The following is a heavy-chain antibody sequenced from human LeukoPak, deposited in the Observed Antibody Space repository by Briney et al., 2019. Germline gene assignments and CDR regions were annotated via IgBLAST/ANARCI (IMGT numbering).Heavy chain of an antibody. Sequence: PGGSLRLSCAASGFAFSSSGMSWVRQAPGKGLEWVSTISASGDNTYYADSVKGRFTISRDNSKKKLYLQMNSLRAEDTAVYYCAKGYYVSGTFGWFAPWGQGPLVPVSS. CDR1: GFAFSSSG. CDR3: AKGYYVSGTFGWFAP. V-gene: IGHV3-23*01. J-gene: IGHJ5*02. D-gene: IGHD3-10*01. CDR2: ISASGDNT.